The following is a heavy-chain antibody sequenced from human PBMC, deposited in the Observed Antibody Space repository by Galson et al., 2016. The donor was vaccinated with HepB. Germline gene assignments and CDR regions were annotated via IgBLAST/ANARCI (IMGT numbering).Heavy chain of an antibody. CDR3: AGQGGSGSRSFLGWFDP. CDR1: GYSFATYW. D-gene: IGHD3-10*01. V-gene: IGHV5-51*03. Sequence: QSGAEVKKPGESLRISCKGSGYSFATYWIAWVRQMPGKGLEWIGIIYPGDSDTRYSPSFQGQVSISVDQSIRTAYLQWSSLKASDTATDYCAGQGGSGSRSFLGWFDPWGQGTLVTVSS. CDR2: IYPGDSDT. J-gene: IGHJ5*02.